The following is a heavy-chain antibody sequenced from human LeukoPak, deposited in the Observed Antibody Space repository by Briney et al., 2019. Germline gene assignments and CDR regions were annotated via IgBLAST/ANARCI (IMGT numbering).Heavy chain of an antibody. V-gene: IGHV1-2*06. CDR3: ARDLSSTSNWELDY. Sequence: ASVKVSCKASGYTFTGYFMHWVRQAPGQRLEWMGRINPNSGDTNYAQNFQGRVTMTRDTSISTAYMELSRLRSDDTAVYYCARDLSSTSNWELDYWGRGTLVTVSS. D-gene: IGHD7-27*01. J-gene: IGHJ4*02. CDR2: INPNSGDT. CDR1: GYTFTGYF.